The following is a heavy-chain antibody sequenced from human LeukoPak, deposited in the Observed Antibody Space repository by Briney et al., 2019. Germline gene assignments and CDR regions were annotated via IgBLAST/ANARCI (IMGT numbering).Heavy chain of an antibody. CDR1: GYTFTGYY. Sequence: ASVKVSCKASGYTFTGYYMHWVRQAPGQGLEWMGWINPNSGGTNYAQKFQGRVTMTRDTSISTAHMELSRLRSDDTAVYYCARGGNYWPQWWFDPWGRGTLVTVSS. CDR3: ARGGNYWPQWWFDP. CDR2: INPNSGGT. V-gene: IGHV1-2*02. J-gene: IGHJ5*02. D-gene: IGHD1-26*01.